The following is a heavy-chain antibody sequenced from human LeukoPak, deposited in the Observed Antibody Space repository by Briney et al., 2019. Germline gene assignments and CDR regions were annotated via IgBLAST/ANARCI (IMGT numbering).Heavy chain of an antibody. Sequence: GSLRLSCAASGFTFSSYAMSWVRQAPGKGLEWVSTISGSGGTGTYYADSVKGRFTISRDNSKSTLYLPMSSLRAEDTAVYYCVKDRGGSPFYGMDVWGQGTTVTVSS. CDR3: VKDRGGSPFYGMDV. J-gene: IGHJ6*02. D-gene: IGHD1-26*01. CDR1: GFTFSSYA. V-gene: IGHV3-23*01. CDR2: ISGSGGTGT.